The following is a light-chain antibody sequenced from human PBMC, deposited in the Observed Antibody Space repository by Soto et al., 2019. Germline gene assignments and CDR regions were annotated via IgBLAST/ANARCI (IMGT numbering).Light chain of an antibody. V-gene: IGKV3-20*01. J-gene: IGKJ1*01. Sequence: EIVLTQSPGTLSLSPGKGATLSCRASQSVRSSYLAWYQKKPGQAPRVLIYGASNRATGIPDMFSGSGSGTDFTLTISRLEPEDFAVDYCQQYGSSGTFGQGTKVDIK. CDR3: QQYGSSGT. CDR2: GAS. CDR1: QSVRSSY.